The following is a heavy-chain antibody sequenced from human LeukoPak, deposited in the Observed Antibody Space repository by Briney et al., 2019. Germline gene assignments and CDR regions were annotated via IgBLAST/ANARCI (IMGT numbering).Heavy chain of an antibody. CDR3: ARGFYYYGSGSKPSG. Sequence: PSETLSLTCAVYGGSFSGCYWSWIRQPPGKGLEWIGEINHSGSTNYNPSLKSRVTISVDTSKNQFSLKLSSVTAADTAVYYCARGFYYYGSGSKPSGWGQGTLVTVSS. V-gene: IGHV4-34*01. CDR2: INHSGST. CDR1: GGSFSGCY. D-gene: IGHD3-10*01. J-gene: IGHJ4*02.